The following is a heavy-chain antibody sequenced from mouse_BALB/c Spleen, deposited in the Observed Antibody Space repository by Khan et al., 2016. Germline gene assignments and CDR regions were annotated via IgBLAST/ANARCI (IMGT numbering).Heavy chain of an antibody. Sequence: EVELVESGGGLVQPGGSLKLSCAASGFTFSSYGMSWVRQTPDKRLELVATINSNGGSTYYPDSVKGRFTISRDNAKNTLYLQMSSLKSEDTAMYYCAREGYYLYYAMDYWGQGTSVTVSS. CDR2: INSNGGST. CDR3: AREGYYLYYAMDY. D-gene: IGHD2-3*01. V-gene: IGHV5-6-3*01. J-gene: IGHJ4*01. CDR1: GFTFSSYG.